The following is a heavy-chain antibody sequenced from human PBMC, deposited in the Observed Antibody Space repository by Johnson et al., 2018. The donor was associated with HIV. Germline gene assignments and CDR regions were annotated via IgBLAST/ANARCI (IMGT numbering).Heavy chain of an antibody. D-gene: IGHD1-14*01. CDR1: GFTFSSYD. CDR3: ARECEPAGLAFDI. CDR2: IGPAGDT. Sequence: VQLVESGGGLVQPWGSLRLSCAASGFTFSSYDMHWVRQATGKGLEWVSTIGPAGDTYYPDSVKGRFTISRDNSKNTLYLQMNSLRGEDTAVYYCARECEPAGLAFDIWGQGTMVTVSS. J-gene: IGHJ3*02. V-gene: IGHV3-13*01.